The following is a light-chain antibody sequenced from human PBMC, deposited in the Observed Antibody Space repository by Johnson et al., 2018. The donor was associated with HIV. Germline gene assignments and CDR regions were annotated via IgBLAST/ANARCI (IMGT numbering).Light chain of an antibody. CDR3: GTWDISLSVGGV. Sequence: QSVLTQPPSVSAAPGQKVTISCSGSISNIGNNDVSWYQQLPGTASKLLMYEHTKRPSGITDRFSGSKSGTSATLGITGLPSGDEADYYCGTWDISLSVGGVFGTGTKVTVL. V-gene: IGLV1-51*02. J-gene: IGLJ1*01. CDR1: ISNIGNND. CDR2: EHT.